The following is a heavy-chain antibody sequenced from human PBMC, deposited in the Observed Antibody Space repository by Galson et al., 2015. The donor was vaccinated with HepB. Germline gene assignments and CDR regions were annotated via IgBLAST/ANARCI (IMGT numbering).Heavy chain of an antibody. CDR1: GISFSDYA. J-gene: IGHJ6*02. V-gene: IGHV3-30*03. Sequence: SLRLSCAASGISFSDYAMHWVRQAPGTGLEWVAAISHTGSDTSYADSVRGRFTISRDNFKNTVSLQMNSLRPDDTAVYYCATDLAVAATNYGMDVWGQGTTVTVYS. D-gene: IGHD6-19*01. CDR2: ISHTGSDT. CDR3: ATDLAVAATNYGMDV.